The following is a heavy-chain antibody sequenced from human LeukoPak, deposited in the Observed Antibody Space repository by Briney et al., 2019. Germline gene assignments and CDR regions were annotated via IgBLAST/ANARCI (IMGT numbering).Heavy chain of an antibody. Sequence: ASVKVSCKASGGTFSSYAISWVRQAPGQGLEWMGGSIHIFGTANYAQKSQGRVTITAAEYTSTAYMELSSLRSEDTAVYYCARDPTEYYDFWSGYAVSRDAFDIWGQGTMVTVSS. CDR1: GGTFSSYA. CDR2: SIHIFGTA. D-gene: IGHD3-3*01. CDR3: ARDPTEYYDFWSGYAVSRDAFDI. V-gene: IGHV1-69*13. J-gene: IGHJ3*02.